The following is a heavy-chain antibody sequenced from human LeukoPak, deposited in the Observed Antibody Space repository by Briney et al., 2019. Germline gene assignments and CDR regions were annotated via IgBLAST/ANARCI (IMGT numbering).Heavy chain of an antibody. CDR3: ARSIYCGGDCYYLDY. CDR2: ISSSSSYI. D-gene: IGHD2-21*02. J-gene: IGHJ4*02. V-gene: IGHV3-21*01. Sequence: GGSLRLSCAASGFTFSSYSMNWVRQAPGKGLEWVSSISSSSSYIYYADSVKGRFTISRDNAKNSLYLQMNSLRAEDTAVYYCARSIYCGGDCYYLDYWGQGTLVTVSS. CDR1: GFTFSSYS.